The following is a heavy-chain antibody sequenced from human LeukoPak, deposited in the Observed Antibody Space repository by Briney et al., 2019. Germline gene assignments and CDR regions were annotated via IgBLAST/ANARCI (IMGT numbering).Heavy chain of an antibody. Sequence: PSETLSLTCTVSGGSISSSSYYWGWIRQPPGKGLEWVGSIYYSGSTYYNPSLKSRVTISVDTSKNQFSLKLSSVTAADTAVYYCASSQSITIFGVVTTLSDYWGQGTLVTVSS. CDR3: ASSQSITIFGVVTTLSDY. D-gene: IGHD3-3*01. V-gene: IGHV4-39*01. J-gene: IGHJ4*02. CDR2: IYYSGST. CDR1: GGSISSSSYY.